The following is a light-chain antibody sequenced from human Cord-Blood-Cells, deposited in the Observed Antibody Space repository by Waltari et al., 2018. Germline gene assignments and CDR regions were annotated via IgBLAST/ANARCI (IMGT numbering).Light chain of an antibody. CDR2: DVS. CDR1: SSDVGGYNY. J-gene: IGLJ3*02. CDR3: SSYTSSSTLEV. V-gene: IGLV2-14*03. Sequence: QSALTQPASVSGSPGQWITLSCTGTSSDVGGYNYVSWYQQHPGKAPKLMIYDVSNRPSGVSNRFSGSKSGNTASLTISGLQAEDEADYYCSSYTSSSTLEVFGGGTKLTVL.